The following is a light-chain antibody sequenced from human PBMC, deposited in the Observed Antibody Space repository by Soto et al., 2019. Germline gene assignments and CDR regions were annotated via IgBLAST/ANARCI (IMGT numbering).Light chain of an antibody. CDR2: DAS. CDR1: QAITNY. CDR3: PQFIAYPHT. Sequence: AIHLTQSPSSLSASVGDRVTITCRASQAITNYLAWYQQRPGKPPKVLIYDASALISGVPSRFSGSGSGTDFTLTISSLQPEDFATYYCPQFIAYPHTFGQGTNLEVK. V-gene: IGKV1-13*02. J-gene: IGKJ2*01.